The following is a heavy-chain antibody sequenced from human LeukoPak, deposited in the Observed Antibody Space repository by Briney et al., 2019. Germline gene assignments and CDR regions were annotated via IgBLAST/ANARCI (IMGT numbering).Heavy chain of an antibody. D-gene: IGHD3-22*01. CDR1: GYSISSGYY. Sequence: SETLSLTCTVSGYSISSGYYWGWIRQPPGKGLEWIGSIYHSGSTYYNPSLKSRVTISVDTSKNQFSLKLSSVTAADTAVYYCAGHTTYYYDSSGYSDFDYWGQGTLVTVSS. CDR2: IYHSGST. V-gene: IGHV4-38-2*02. J-gene: IGHJ4*02. CDR3: AGHTTYYYDSSGYSDFDY.